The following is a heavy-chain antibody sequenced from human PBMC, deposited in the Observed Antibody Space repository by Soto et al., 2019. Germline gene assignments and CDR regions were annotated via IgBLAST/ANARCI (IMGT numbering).Heavy chain of an antibody. CDR3: ARSQVTVAVPGL. D-gene: IGHD2-21*02. V-gene: IGHV4-39*01. CDR1: GGSISSTSYY. J-gene: IGHJ4*02. CDR2: IFYTGST. Sequence: SETLSLTCTVSGGSISSTSYYWGWIRQPPEKGLEWIGGIFYTGSTYYNPSLQSRVTISVNTTKNQFSLNLTSVTAADTAMYYCARSQVTVAVPGLWGQGTLVTVSS.